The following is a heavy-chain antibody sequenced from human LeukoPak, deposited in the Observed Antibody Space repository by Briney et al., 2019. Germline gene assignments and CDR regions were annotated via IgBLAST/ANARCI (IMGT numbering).Heavy chain of an antibody. CDR1: GGSISSSSYY. D-gene: IGHD6-13*01. Sequence: PSETLSLTCTVSGGSISSSSYYWAWIRQPPGKGLEWIGSIHYSGSTYYNPSLQSRVTMSVDTSKNQFSLKLSSVTAADTAVYYCARGYSSSWLATNWFDPWGQGTLVTVSS. V-gene: IGHV4-39*07. J-gene: IGHJ5*02. CDR2: IHYSGST. CDR3: ARGYSSSWLATNWFDP.